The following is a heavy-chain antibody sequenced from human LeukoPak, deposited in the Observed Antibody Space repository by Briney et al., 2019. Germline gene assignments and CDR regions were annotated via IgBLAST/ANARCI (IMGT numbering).Heavy chain of an antibody. D-gene: IGHD1-1*01. CDR2: MNPNSGNT. CDR1: GYTFTSYD. Sequence: GASVKVSCKASGYTFTSYDINWVRQATGQGLEWMRWMNPNSGNTGYAQKFQGRVTMTRNTSISTAYMELSSLRSEDTAVYYCARDFAGTQAFDIWGQGTMVTVSS. V-gene: IGHV1-8*01. CDR3: ARDFAGTQAFDI. J-gene: IGHJ3*02.